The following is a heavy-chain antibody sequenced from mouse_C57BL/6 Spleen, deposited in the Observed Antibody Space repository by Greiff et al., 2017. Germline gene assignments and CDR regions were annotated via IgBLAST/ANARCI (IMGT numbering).Heavy chain of an antibody. J-gene: IGHJ4*01. CDR2: ISYDGSN. V-gene: IGHV3-6*01. CDR3: ARVRFDAMDY. CDR1: GYSITSGYY. Sequence: VQLKESGPGLVKPSQSLSLTCSVTGYSITSGYYWNWIRQFPGNKLEWMGYISYDGSNNYNPSLKNRISITRDTSKNQFFLKLNSVTTKDTATYYCARVRFDAMDYWGQGTSVTVSS.